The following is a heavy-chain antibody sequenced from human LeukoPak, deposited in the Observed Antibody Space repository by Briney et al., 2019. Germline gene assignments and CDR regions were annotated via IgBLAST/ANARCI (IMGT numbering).Heavy chain of an antibody. J-gene: IGHJ4*02. CDR1: GFSFSDYS. D-gene: IGHD4-17*01. CDR2: ITGTSSTI. V-gene: IGHV3-48*01. CDR3: ARGNDYGDYDY. Sequence: GGSLRLSCAASGFSFSDYSINWFRQAPGKGLEWVSYITGTSSTIYYADSVKGRFTISRDNSKNTLYLQMNSLRAEDTAVYYCARGNDYGDYDYWGQGTLVTVSS.